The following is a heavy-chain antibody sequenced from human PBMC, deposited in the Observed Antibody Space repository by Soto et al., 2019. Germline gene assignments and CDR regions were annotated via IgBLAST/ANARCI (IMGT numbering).Heavy chain of an antibody. CDR3: ARRVYCGYDFYGMYV. V-gene: IGHV1-69*01. J-gene: IGHJ6*04. CDR2: IIPIFGPA. Sequence: QVQLVQSGAEVKKPGSSVKVSCKASGGTFRSYALSWVRQAPGQGPDRMGGIIPIFGPANYAQKFQGRVTITADASTSTAYMELSILSSKDTVVYYCARRVYCGYDFYGMYVWGEETTVIVST. CDR1: GGTFRSYA. D-gene: IGHD5-12*01.